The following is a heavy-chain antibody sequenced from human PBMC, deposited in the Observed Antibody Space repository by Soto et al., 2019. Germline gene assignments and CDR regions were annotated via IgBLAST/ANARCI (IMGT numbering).Heavy chain of an antibody. V-gene: IGHV4-34*01. D-gene: IGHD5-18*01. CDR2: INHSGST. Sequence: PSETLSLTCAVYGGSFSGYYWSWIRQPPGEGLEWIGEINHSGSTNYNPSLKSRVTISVDTSKNQFSLKLSSVTAADTAVYYCARARGGYSYGLKYYYYYYGMDVWGQGTTVTVSS. CDR1: GGSFSGYY. CDR3: ARARGGYSYGLKYYYYYYGMDV. J-gene: IGHJ6*02.